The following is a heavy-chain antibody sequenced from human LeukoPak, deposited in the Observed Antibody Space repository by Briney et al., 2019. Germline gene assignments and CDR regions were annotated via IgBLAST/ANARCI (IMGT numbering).Heavy chain of an antibody. CDR3: ARARVYYGSGSSLYYFDY. CDR1: GYTFTSYG. D-gene: IGHD3-10*01. Sequence: ASVKVSCKASGYTFTSYGISWVRQAPGQGLEWMGWINAGNGNTKYSQKFQGRVTITRDTSASTAYMELSSLRSEDTAVYYCARARVYYGSGSSLYYFDYWGQGTLVTVSS. CDR2: INAGNGNT. V-gene: IGHV1-3*01. J-gene: IGHJ4*02.